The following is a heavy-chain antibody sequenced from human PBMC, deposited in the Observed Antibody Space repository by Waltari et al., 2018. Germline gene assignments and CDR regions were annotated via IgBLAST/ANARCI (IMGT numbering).Heavy chain of an antibody. J-gene: IGHJ4*02. CDR3: ARGVGATSVSY. Sequence: QVQLQESGPGLVKPSETLSLTCTVSGYSISSGYYWGWIRQPPGKGLEWIGSIYHSGSTSYTPSLKSRVTISVDTSKNQFSLKLSSVTAADTAVYYCARGVGATSVSYWGQGTLVTVSS. V-gene: IGHV4-38-2*02. CDR1: GYSISSGYY. CDR2: IYHSGST. D-gene: IGHD1-26*01.